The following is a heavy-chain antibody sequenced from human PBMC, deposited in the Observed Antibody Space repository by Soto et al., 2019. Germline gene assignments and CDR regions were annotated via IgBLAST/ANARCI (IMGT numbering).Heavy chain of an antibody. D-gene: IGHD1-1*01. Sequence: LETLSLTCTVSGDSMSDYYWSWIRQPAGKGLEWLGRIYSSGATNYNPSLKSRVTLSVDTSKNQFSLRLYSVSAAEAAVYCGARENWNHVSGWLDPWGTGSRGRVSS. CDR1: GDSMSDYY. J-gene: IGHJ5*02. CDR3: ARENWNHVSGWLDP. CDR2: IYSSGAT. V-gene: IGHV4-4*07.